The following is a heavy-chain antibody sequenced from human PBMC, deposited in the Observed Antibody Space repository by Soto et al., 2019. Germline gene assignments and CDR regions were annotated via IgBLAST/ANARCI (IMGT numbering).Heavy chain of an antibody. V-gene: IGHV1-69*13. D-gene: IGHD5-18*01. J-gene: IGHJ4*02. CDR2: FIAMLGTP. CDR1: GGTFGSQG. Sequence: SVKVSCKASGGTFGSQGIAWVRQAPGQGLEWMGGFIAMLGTPTYAKKVQGRATISADESLTSSCLELRSLRSEDTGVYFCARGAMANFDYWGQGTVVTVSS. CDR3: ARGAMANFDY.